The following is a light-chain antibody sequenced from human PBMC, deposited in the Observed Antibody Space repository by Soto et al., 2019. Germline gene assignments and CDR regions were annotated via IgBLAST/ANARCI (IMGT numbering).Light chain of an antibody. CDR1: QSLLFTDGNSD. CDR2: KVF. Sequence: IQSPVFLSVTLGQPAPISCRSSQSLLFTDGNSDLRWFQQRPGQSARRLIDKVFNRESGGRERFSGSGSDTDFTLKISRVGAEDVGVYYCMQSTRWPWPLRQGTKVQI. V-gene: IGKV2-30*01. J-gene: IGKJ1*01. CDR3: MQSTRWPWP.